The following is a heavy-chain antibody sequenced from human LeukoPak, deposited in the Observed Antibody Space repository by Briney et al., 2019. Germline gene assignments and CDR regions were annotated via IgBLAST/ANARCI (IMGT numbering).Heavy chain of an antibody. CDR3: SEGYFEPFDH. V-gene: IGHV4-59*02. J-gene: IGHJ4*02. CDR2: LSYTGKT. D-gene: IGHD5-24*01. CDR1: GASVSSSH. Sequence: SETLSLTCVVSGASVSSSHWNWIRQLPGKGLEWIGCLSYTGKTDYNPPLTSRVTISLDSSKNQVSLKLRSVTAADTAVYYCSEGYFEPFDHWGQGILVTVSS.